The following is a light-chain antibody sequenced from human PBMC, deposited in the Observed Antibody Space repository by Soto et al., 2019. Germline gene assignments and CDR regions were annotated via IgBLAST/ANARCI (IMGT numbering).Light chain of an antibody. V-gene: IGKV3-15*01. CDR1: QSVSSN. CDR3: QQYSNWPIT. Sequence: EIVMTQSPATLSVSPGERATLSCRASQSVSSNLAWYQQKPGQAPRLLIYGASTRATVIPARFSGSGSGTEFTLTISSLQSEDFAVYYSQQYSNWPITFGPGTKVDIK. CDR2: GAS. J-gene: IGKJ3*01.